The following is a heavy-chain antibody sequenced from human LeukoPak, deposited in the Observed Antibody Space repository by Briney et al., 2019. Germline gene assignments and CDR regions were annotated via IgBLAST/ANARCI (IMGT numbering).Heavy chain of an antibody. CDR1: GFTVSSNY. CDR2: IYSGGST. J-gene: IGHJ6*03. V-gene: IGHV3-53*05. Sequence: GGSLRLSCAASGFTVSSNYMSWVRQAPGKGLEWVSVIYSGGSTYYADSVKGRFTISRDNSKNTLYLQMNSLRAEDTAVYYCAKENVAAFYYYMDVWGKGTTVTISS. CDR3: AKENVAAFYYYMDV. D-gene: IGHD6-25*01.